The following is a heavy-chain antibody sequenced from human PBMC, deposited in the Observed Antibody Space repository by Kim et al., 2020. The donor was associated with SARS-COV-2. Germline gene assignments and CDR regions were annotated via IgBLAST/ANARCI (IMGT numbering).Heavy chain of an antibody. V-gene: IGHV3-23*01. J-gene: IGHJ4*02. D-gene: IGHD3-3*01. CDR1: GFTFSNYA. CDR3: AKGSADWNDSGYYAY. CDR2: ISGRGTNT. Sequence: WGSLRLSCAASGFTFSNYAMAWVRQAPGKGLEWVSFISGRGTNTFYVESVKGRFAISRDNSRNTLYLQRTSLRAEDTAIYYCAKGSADWNDSGYYAYWGQGILVTVSS.